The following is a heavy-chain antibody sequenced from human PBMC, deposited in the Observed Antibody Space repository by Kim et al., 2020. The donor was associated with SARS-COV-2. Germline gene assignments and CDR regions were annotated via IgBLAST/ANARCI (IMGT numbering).Heavy chain of an antibody. CDR2: IYYSGST. J-gene: IGHJ4*02. D-gene: IGHD3-9*01. V-gene: IGHV4-39*01. Sequence: SETLSLTCTVSGGSISSSSYYWGWIRQPPGKELEWIGSIYYSGSTYYNPSLKSRVTISVDTSKNQFSLKLSSVTAADTAVYYCVRRYFDWLLYSPPYFDYWGQGTLVSVSS. CDR3: VRRYFDWLLYSPPYFDY. CDR1: GGSISSSSYY.